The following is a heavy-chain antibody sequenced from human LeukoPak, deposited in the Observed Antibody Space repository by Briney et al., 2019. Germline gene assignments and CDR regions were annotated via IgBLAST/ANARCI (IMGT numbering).Heavy chain of an antibody. V-gene: IGHV4-59*12. CDR1: GGSIRGYY. D-gene: IGHD3-10*01. J-gene: IGHJ5*02. CDR2: IYSSGST. Sequence: PSETLSLTCNVSGGSIRGYYWSWIRQPPGQGLEWIGYIYSSGSTNYNPSLKSRVTMSVDTSKNQFSLKLSSVTAADTAVYYCARDSGTTGEVKFDPWGQGTLVTVSS. CDR3: ARDSGTTGEVKFDP.